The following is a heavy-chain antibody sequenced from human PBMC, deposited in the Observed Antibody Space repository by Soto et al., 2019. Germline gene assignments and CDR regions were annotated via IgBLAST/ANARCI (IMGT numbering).Heavy chain of an antibody. CDR3: ARSSSTSVAGT. V-gene: IGHV3-23*01. Sequence: PGGSLRLSCAASGFTFSNYAMTWVRQAPGKGLEWVSGISGSGDSTYYADSVKGRFTISRDDSKNTLYLQMNSLRAEDTAVYFCARSSSTSVAGTGGQGTLVTVS. CDR1: GFTFSNYA. D-gene: IGHD6-19*01. CDR2: ISGSGDST. J-gene: IGHJ4*02.